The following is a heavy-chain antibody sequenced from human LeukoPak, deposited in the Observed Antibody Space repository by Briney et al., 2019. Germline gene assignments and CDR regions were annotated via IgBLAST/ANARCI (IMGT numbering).Heavy chain of an antibody. CDR3: ASGYSYGYFDH. CDR1: GGSFSNHF. Sequence: SETLSLTCSVSGGSFSNHFWSWVRQPAGKGLEWIGRIYPSGNTNYNPSLKSRVTISVHTSKIQFSLNLISVTAADTAVYYCASGYSYGYFDHWGQGTLVTVSS. CDR2: IYPSGNT. D-gene: IGHD5-18*01. V-gene: IGHV4-4*07. J-gene: IGHJ4*02.